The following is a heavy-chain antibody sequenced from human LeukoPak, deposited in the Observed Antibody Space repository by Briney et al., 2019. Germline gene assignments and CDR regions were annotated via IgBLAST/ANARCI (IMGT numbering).Heavy chain of an antibody. V-gene: IGHV3-23*01. J-gene: IGHJ4*02. D-gene: IGHD2-2*01. CDR3: AASLPNIVVVTATKGPFGY. CDR1: GFTFSSYT. CDR2: VSGSGGST. Sequence: PGGSLGLSCAASGFTFSSYTMSWVRQAPGKGLEWVSGVSGSGGSTHYADSVKGRFTISRDNSKNTLYLQMNSLRAEDTAVYYCAASLPNIVVVTATKGPFGYWGQGTLVTVSS.